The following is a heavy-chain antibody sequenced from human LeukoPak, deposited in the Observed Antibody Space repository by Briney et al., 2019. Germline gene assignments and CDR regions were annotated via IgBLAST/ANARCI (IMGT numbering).Heavy chain of an antibody. J-gene: IGHJ4*02. D-gene: IGHD6-13*01. CDR1: GFTFSSNA. CDR3: AKTRPLDSSSWSHGDY. Sequence: GGSLRLSCAASGFTFSSNAMSWVRQAPGKGLEWVSAISGSGDSTYYGDSVKGRFTISRDNSKNTLYLQMNSLRAEDTAVYYCAKTRPLDSSSWSHGDYWGQGTLVTVSS. V-gene: IGHV3-23*01. CDR2: ISGSGDST.